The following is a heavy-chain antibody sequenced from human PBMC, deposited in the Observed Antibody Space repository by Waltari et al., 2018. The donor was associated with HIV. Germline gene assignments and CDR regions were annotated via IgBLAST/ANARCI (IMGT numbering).Heavy chain of an antibody. CDR2: IYHSGST. J-gene: IGHJ4*02. CDR3: ARRSHFFPDDY. V-gene: IGHV4-38-2*02. Sequence: QVQLQESGPGLVKPSETLSLTCTVSGYSISSGYSWGWIRQPPGKGLDWIGSIYHSGSTYYNPSLKSRVTISVDTSKNQFSLKLSSVTAADTAVYYCARRSHFFPDDYWGQGTLVTVSS. CDR1: GYSISSGYS.